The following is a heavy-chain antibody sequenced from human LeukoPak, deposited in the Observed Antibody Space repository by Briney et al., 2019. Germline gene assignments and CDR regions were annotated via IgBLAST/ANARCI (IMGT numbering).Heavy chain of an antibody. CDR2: ISFDGSNK. J-gene: IGHJ5*02. CDR1: GFTFSSYT. V-gene: IGHV3-30-3*01. Sequence: PGTSLRLSCAASGFTFSSYTIHWVRQPPGKGLEWVAVISFDGSNKYYADSVKGRFTISRDNSKNTLYLQMNSLRAEDTAVYYCAREELGSSLGFDPWGQGTLVTVSS. D-gene: IGHD3-16*01. CDR3: AREELGSSLGFDP.